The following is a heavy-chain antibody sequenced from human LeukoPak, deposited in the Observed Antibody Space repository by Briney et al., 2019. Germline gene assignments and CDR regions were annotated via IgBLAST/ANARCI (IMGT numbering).Heavy chain of an antibody. CDR1: GFTFSNAW. CDR3: TTEGYCSGGSCYIYFQH. CDR2: IKSKTDGGTT. J-gene: IGHJ1*01. Sequence: PGGSLRLSCAASGFTFSNAWMSWVRQAPGKGLEWVGRIKSKTDGGTTDYAAPMKGRFTISRDDSKNTLYLQMNSLKTEDTAVYYCTTEGYCSGGSCYIYFQHWGQGTLVTVSS. V-gene: IGHV3-15*01. D-gene: IGHD2-15*01.